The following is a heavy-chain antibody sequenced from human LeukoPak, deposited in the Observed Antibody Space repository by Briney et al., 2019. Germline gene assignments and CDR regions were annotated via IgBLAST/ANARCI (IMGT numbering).Heavy chain of an antibody. CDR3: AELGVTMIGGV. D-gene: IGHD3-10*02. CDR2: ISGSGGST. Sequence: PGGSLRLSCAASGFTFSSYAMSWVRQAPGKGLEWVSAISGSGGSTYYADSVKGRFTISRDSSKNILYLQMNSLGAEDTAVYYCAELGVTMIGGVWGKGTTVTISS. J-gene: IGHJ6*04. V-gene: IGHV3-23*01. CDR1: GFTFSSYA.